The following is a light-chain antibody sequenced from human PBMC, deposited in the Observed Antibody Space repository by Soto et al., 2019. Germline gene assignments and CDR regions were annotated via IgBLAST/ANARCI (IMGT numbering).Light chain of an antibody. CDR1: QCISRW. Sequence: DIQMTQSPSTLSTSVGDIVTITSRASQCISRWLAWYQQKPGKAPKLLIYDASSLESGVPSRFSGSGSGTGFTLTISSLQPEDFATYYCQKYDSFSVKFGQGTKVDIK. CDR3: QKYDSFSVK. J-gene: IGKJ1*01. V-gene: IGKV1-5*01. CDR2: DAS.